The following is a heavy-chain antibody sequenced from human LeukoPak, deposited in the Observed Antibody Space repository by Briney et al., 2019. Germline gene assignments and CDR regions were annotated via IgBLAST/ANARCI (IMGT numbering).Heavy chain of an antibody. CDR1: GGSIRSTNW. V-gene: IGHV4/OR15-8*02. CDR2: ISLSGQT. J-gene: IGHJ4*02. Sequence: SETPSLTCGVSGGSIRSTNWWSWVRQPPGQGLEWIGEISLSGQTNFNPSLNARVTMSLDESRNQLSLKLTSVTAADTAIYYCSRESGAFCPFGYWGQGTLVIVPP. D-gene: IGHD1-26*01. CDR3: SRESGAFCPFGY.